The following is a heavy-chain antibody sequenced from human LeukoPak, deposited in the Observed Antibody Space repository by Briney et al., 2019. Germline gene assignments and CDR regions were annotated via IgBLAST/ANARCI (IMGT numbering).Heavy chain of an antibody. CDR1: GGSISSGDYY. D-gene: IGHD3-9*01. CDR2: IYYSGST. CDR3: ARGGILTGYAHDY. J-gene: IGHJ4*02. V-gene: IGHV4-30-4*01. Sequence: SQTLSLTCTVSGGSISSGDYYRSWIRQPPGKGLEWIGYIYYSGSTYYNPSLKSRVTISVDTSKNQFSLKLSSVTAADTAVYYCARGGILTGYAHDYWGQGTLVTVSS.